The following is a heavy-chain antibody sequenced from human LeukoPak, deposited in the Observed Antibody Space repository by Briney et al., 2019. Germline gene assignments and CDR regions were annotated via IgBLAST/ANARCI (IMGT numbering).Heavy chain of an antibody. V-gene: IGHV3-7*01. CDR2: IKQDGGEK. Sequence: HPGGSLRLSCAASGFTFSRFWMNWVRQAPGKGLEWVANIKQDGGEKHYVDSVKGRFTISGDNAKNSLYLQMNSLRAEDTAMYFCARGGVNPVDHWGQGTLVTVSS. CDR3: ARGGVNPVDH. D-gene: IGHD1-14*01. J-gene: IGHJ4*02. CDR1: GFTFSRFW.